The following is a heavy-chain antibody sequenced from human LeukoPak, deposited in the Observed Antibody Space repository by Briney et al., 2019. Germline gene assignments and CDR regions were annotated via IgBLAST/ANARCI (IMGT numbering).Heavy chain of an antibody. J-gene: IGHJ4*02. D-gene: IGHD1-26*01. CDR2: IYRSGST. CDR3: AGVILGGAPEAFDY. CDR1: GGSISSGDYY. V-gene: IGHV4-30-4*01. Sequence: SQTLSLTCTVSGGSISSGDYYWSWIRQPPGKGLEWIGNIYRSGSTHYNPSLKSRVTISVDTSTNQFSLKLSSVTAADTAVYYLAGVILGGAPEAFDYLGQGNLVTGFS.